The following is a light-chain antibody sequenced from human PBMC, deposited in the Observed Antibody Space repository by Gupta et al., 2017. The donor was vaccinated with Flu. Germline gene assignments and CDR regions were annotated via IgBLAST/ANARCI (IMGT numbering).Light chain of an antibody. CDR1: QSGSSH. V-gene: IGKV1-5*03. Sequence: GDSVIITCRASQSGSSHLAWYQQKPGKAPRLLIRSSSTLESGVPLRFSGSGFGTEFTLTIASLQPEDAATYYCQQYHSNCRTFGQGT. CDR2: SSS. J-gene: IGKJ1*01. CDR3: QQYHSNCRT.